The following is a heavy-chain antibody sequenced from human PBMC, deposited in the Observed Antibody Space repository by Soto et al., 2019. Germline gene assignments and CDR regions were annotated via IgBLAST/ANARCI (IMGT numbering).Heavy chain of an antibody. CDR3: ARVSYYYDSSGYGIAFNTGSGQYYFDY. CDR1: GFTSSSYA. J-gene: IGHJ4*02. CDR2: ISSNGGST. V-gene: IGHV3-64*01. Sequence: GGSLRLSCAASGFTSSSYAMHWVRQAPGKGLEYVSAISSNGGSTYYANSVKGRFTISRDNSKNTLHLQMGSLRAEDMAVYYCARVSYYYDSSGYGIAFNTGSGQYYFDYSGQGTLVTVSS. D-gene: IGHD3-22*01.